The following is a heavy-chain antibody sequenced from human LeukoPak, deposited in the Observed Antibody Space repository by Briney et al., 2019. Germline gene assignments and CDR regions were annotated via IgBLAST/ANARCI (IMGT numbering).Heavy chain of an antibody. CDR2: ISSSSSYI. V-gene: IGHV3-21*01. D-gene: IGHD1-26*01. J-gene: IGHJ4*02. CDR1: GFTFSDYY. Sequence: PGGSLRLSCEASGFTFSDYYMNWVRQAPGKGLEWVSSISSSSSYIYYADSVKGRFTISRDNAKNSLYLQMNSLRAEDTAVYYCARDYGSGSYFDYWGQGTLVTVSS. CDR3: ARDYGSGSYFDY.